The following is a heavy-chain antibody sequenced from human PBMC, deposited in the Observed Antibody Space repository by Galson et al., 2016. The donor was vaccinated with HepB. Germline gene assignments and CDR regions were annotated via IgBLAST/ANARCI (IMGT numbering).Heavy chain of an antibody. CDR2: INYVGRT. J-gene: IGHJ6*02. D-gene: IGHD4-17*01. CDR1: GASLRDYY. Sequence: SETLSLTCAVSGASLRDYYWSWVRQPPGMGLQWIGEINYVGRTNYSPSLKSRVTISINMSKNQFYLNLGSVSAADTAVYYCAKAVTTFTPHNSNDLDVWGQGTTVIVS. V-gene: IGHV4-34*01. CDR3: AKAVTTFTPHNSNDLDV.